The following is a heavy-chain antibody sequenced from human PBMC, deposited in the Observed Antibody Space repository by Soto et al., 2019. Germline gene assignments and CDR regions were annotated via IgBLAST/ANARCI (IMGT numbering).Heavy chain of an antibody. Sequence: QVQLVESGGGLVKPGGSLRLSCAASGFTFSDYYMSWIRQAPGKGLEWVSYISSSGSTIYYADSVKGRFTISRDNAKNSLYLQKNSLRAEDPAVYYCARDHYYDSSGYYGSFDYWGQGTLVTVSS. CDR2: ISSSGSTI. D-gene: IGHD3-22*01. J-gene: IGHJ4*02. CDR3: ARDHYYDSSGYYGSFDY. CDR1: GFTFSDYY. V-gene: IGHV3-11*01.